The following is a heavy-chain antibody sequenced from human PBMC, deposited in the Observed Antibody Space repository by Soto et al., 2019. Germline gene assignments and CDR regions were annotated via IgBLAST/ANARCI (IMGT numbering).Heavy chain of an antibody. D-gene: IGHD1-1*01. CDR1: GASISGFY. CDR3: VRDGTKTLRDWFDP. Sequence: PSETLSLTCTVSGASISGFYWSWIRKSAGKGLEWIGRIYATGTTDYNPSLKGRVMMSVDTSKKQFSLKLRSVTAADTAVHYCVRDGTKTLRDWFDPWGQGISVTVSS. V-gene: IGHV4-4*07. J-gene: IGHJ5*02. CDR2: IYATGTT.